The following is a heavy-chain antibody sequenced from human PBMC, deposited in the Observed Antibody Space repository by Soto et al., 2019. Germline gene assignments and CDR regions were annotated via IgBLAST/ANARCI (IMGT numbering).Heavy chain of an antibody. CDR1: CGSFTSNNW. CDR2: IYRTGST. J-gene: IGHJ4*02. Sequence: SETLSLTCAVSCGSFTSNNWWTWVRQPPGQGLEWVGEIYRTGSTNYNPSLKSRVTISLDKSENQFSLKVTSLTAADTAVYYCASRDPGTSVDYWGQGTLVTVSS. V-gene: IGHV4-4*02. CDR3: ASRDPGTSVDY. D-gene: IGHD1-7*01.